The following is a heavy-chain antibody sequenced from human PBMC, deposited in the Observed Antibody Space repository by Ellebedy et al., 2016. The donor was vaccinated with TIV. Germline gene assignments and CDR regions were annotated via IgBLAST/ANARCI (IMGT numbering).Heavy chain of an antibody. V-gene: IGHV1-46*01. D-gene: IGHD3-16*01. CDR3: AKLRGFMITMGDASDY. CDR1: GYTFIDYY. Sequence: AASVKVSCKASGYTFIDYYMHWVRQAPGHGPEWMGTINPSGGGTSYAQKFQGRVTMTRDTSTSTVYMELRSLRSEDTAVYYCAKLRGFMITMGDASDYWGQGTPVTVSA. J-gene: IGHJ4*02. CDR2: INPSGGGT.